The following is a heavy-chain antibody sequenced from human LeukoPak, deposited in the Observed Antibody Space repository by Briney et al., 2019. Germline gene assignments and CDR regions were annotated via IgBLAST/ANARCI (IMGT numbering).Heavy chain of an antibody. CDR3: ARARSSGWYRYYYYGMDV. CDR2: IIPIFGTA. J-gene: IGHJ6*02. CDR1: GGTFSSYA. V-gene: IGHV1-69*13. D-gene: IGHD6-19*01. Sequence: ASVKVSCKASGGTFSSYAISWVRQAPVQGLEWMGGIIPIFGTANSAQKFQGRVTITADESTSTAYMELSSLRSEDTAVYYCARARSSGWYRYYYYGMDVWGQGTTVTVSS.